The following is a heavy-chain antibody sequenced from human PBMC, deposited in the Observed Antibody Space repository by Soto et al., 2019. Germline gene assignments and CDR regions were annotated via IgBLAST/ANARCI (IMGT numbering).Heavy chain of an antibody. CDR2: ISHSDHST. Sequence: EVQLLESGGGLVQPGGSLRLSCAASGFPFSRCAMNWVRQAPGEGLEWVSTISHSDHSTYYADSVKGRFTVSRDNSENTLYLQMNSLRAEDTAIYYCAKRGGDSGWGDFDSWGQGTLVTVSS. D-gene: IGHD6-19*01. V-gene: IGHV3-23*01. J-gene: IGHJ4*02. CDR1: GFPFSRCA. CDR3: AKRGGDSGWGDFDS.